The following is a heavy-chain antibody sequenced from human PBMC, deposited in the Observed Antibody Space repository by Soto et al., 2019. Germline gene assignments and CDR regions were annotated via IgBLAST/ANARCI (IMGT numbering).Heavy chain of an antibody. Sequence: ESLKISCKGSGYSFTSYWIGWVRQMPGKGLEGMGIIYPGDSDTRYSASFQGQVTISADKSISTAYLQWSSLKASDTAMYYCATHQAHILVEGGMDVWGQGTTVTVSS. CDR2: IYPGDSDT. CDR3: ATHQAHILVEGGMDV. CDR1: GYSFTSYW. J-gene: IGHJ6*02. D-gene: IGHD2-2*01. V-gene: IGHV5-51*01.